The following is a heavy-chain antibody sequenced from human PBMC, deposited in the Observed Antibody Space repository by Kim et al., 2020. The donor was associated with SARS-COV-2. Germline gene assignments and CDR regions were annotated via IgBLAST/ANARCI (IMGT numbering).Heavy chain of an antibody. CDR2: IGANSRYI. CDR1: GFSFNSYA. Sequence: GGSLRLSCAASGFSFNSYAMIWVRQTPGKGLEWVSSIGANSRYIFYADSVKGRFTISRDNAKNSLYLQMNSLRAEDTAVYYCARGGISLIREGMDYWGQGTLVTVSS. V-gene: IGHV3-21*01. D-gene: IGHD3-10*01. CDR3: ARGGISLIREGMDY. J-gene: IGHJ4*02.